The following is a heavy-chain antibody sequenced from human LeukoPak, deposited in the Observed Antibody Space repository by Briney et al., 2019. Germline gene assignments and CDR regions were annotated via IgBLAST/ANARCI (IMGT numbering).Heavy chain of an antibody. CDR2: IYPGDSDT. CDR1: GYSFTSYW. Sequence: AESPLISCKGSGYSFTSYWIGWVLQMPGKGLEWMGIIYPGDSDTRYSPSFQGQVTISADKSISTAYLQWRSLRASDTAIYYCARFEGYNRLGPWGQGSLANVSS. J-gene: IGHJ5*02. V-gene: IGHV5-51*01. CDR3: ARFEGYNRLGP. D-gene: IGHD5-18*01.